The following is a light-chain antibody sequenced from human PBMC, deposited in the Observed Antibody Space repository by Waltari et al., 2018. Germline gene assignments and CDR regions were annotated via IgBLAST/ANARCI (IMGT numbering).Light chain of an antibody. CDR3: QETYSSPPST. CDR2: SAS. J-gene: IGKJ1*01. Sequence: DIQVTQSPSSLSAAVGDRVSTTCRASQSIGTYLNWNQQKPGKAPKLLIYSASSLQSGVPSRFSGSGSWTDFTLTITSLQPEDFAIYYCQETYSSPPSTFGQGTKVESK. CDR1: QSIGTY. V-gene: IGKV1-39*01.